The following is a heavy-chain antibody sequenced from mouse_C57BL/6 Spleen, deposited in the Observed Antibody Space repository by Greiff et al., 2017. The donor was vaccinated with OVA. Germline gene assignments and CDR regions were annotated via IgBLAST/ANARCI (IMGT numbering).Heavy chain of an antibody. D-gene: IGHD2-1*01. Sequence: QVQLKESGPGLVQPSQSLSITCTVSGFSLTSYGVHWVRQSPGKGLEWLGVIWSGGSTDYNAAFISRLSISKDNSKSQVFFKMNSLQADDTAIYYCARGEGYYGNYGGYAMDYWGQGTSVTVSS. CDR3: ARGEGYYGNYGGYAMDY. V-gene: IGHV2-2*01. CDR1: GFSLTSYG. CDR2: IWSGGST. J-gene: IGHJ4*01.